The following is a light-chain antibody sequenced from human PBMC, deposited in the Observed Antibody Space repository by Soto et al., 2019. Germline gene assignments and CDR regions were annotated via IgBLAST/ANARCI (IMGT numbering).Light chain of an antibody. CDR1: QSISSW. Sequence: DIQMTQSPSTLSASVGDRVTITCRASQSISSWLAWYQQKPGKAPKLLIYMASSLESGVPSRSSGSGSGTEFTLTISSLQPDDFATYYCQQYNSYWTFGQGTKV. J-gene: IGKJ1*01. V-gene: IGKV1-5*03. CDR2: MAS. CDR3: QQYNSYWT.